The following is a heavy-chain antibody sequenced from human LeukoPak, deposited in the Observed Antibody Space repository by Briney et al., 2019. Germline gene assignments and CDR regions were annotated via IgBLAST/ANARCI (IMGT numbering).Heavy chain of an antibody. CDR3: ARQSKVAGTEDY. V-gene: IGHV4-34*01. D-gene: IGHD6-19*01. Sequence: SETLSLTCAVYGGSFSGYYWSWIRQPPGKGLEWIGEINHSGSTNYNPSLKSRVTISVDTSKNQFSLKLGSVTAADTAVYYCARQSKVAGTEDYWGQGTLVTVSS. CDR2: INHSGST. CDR1: GGSFSGYY. J-gene: IGHJ4*02.